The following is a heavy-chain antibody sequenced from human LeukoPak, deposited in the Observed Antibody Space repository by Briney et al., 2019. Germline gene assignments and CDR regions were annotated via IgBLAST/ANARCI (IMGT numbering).Heavy chain of an antibody. Sequence: GGSLRLSCAASGFTFSSYGMSWVRQAPGKGLEWVSAISGSGGSTYYADSVKGRFTISRDNSKNTLYLPMNSLRAEDTAVYYCAKAKGWLQIFDYWGQGTLVIVSS. CDR2: ISGSGGST. J-gene: IGHJ4*02. D-gene: IGHD6-19*01. V-gene: IGHV3-23*01. CDR3: AKAKGWLQIFDY. CDR1: GFTFSSYG.